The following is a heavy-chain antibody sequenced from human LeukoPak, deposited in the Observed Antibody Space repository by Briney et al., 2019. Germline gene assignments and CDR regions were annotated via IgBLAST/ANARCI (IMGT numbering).Heavy chain of an antibody. J-gene: IGHJ4*02. D-gene: IGHD1-26*01. CDR3: ARGERVYPWAKY. CDR1: GFTFSSYS. CDR2: IYSGGST. V-gene: IGHV3-53*01. Sequence: GGSLRLSCAASGFTFSSYSMNWVRQAPGKGLEWVSVIYSGGSTYYADSVKGRFTISRDNSKNTLYLQMNSLRAEDTAVYYCARGERVYPWAKYWGQGTLVTVSS.